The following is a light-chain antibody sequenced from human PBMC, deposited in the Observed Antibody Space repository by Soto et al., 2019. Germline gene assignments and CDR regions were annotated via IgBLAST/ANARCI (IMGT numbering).Light chain of an antibody. J-gene: IGKJ1*01. CDR2: GAS. CDR3: QQYNNWPWT. V-gene: IGKV3-15*01. CDR1: QSISDT. Sequence: EIFMTQSPATLSVSQWGIATLSWRASQSISDTLAWYQQKPGQAPRLLIHGASTRATGFPARFSGSGSGTDFTLTISSLQSEDFAVYYCQQYNNWPWTFGQGTKVDIK.